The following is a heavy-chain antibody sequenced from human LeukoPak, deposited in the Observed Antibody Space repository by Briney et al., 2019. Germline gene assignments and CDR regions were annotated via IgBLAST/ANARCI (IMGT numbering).Heavy chain of an antibody. D-gene: IGHD1-14*01. CDR2: ISHIGST. V-gene: IGHV4-59*11. CDR3: ARDRISINALDM. CDR1: GASLSGHY. J-gene: IGHJ3*02. Sequence: SETLSLTCTVSGASLSGHYLTWLRQPPGKGLEWIGYISHIGSTNYNPSLKSRVTISVDTSKNQFSLKLTSVTAADTAVYYCARDRISINALDMWGQGTMVTVSS.